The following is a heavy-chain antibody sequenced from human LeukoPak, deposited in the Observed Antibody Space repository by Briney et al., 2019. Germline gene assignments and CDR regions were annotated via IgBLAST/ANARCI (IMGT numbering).Heavy chain of an antibody. Sequence: MSSETLSLTCTVSGGSISSGSYSWSWIRQPAGKGLEWIGRIYTSGSTNYNPSLKSRVTISVDTSKNQFSLKLSSVTAADTAVYYCARALAYSSGWYEVYWGQGTLVTVSS. CDR3: ARALAYSSGWYEVY. CDR1: GGSISSGSYS. V-gene: IGHV4-61*02. J-gene: IGHJ4*02. D-gene: IGHD6-19*01. CDR2: IYTSGST.